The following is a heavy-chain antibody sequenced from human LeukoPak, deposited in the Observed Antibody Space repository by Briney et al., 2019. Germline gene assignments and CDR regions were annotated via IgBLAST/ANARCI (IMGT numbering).Heavy chain of an antibody. CDR2: IYTSGST. CDR1: GFTFSSYS. CDR3: ARAAWGSYRLDY. Sequence: PGGALRLSCAASGFTFSSYSMNWVRQPPGKGLEWIGRIYTSGSTNYNPSLKSRVTMSVDTSKNQFSLKLSSVTAADTAVYYCARAAWGSYRLDYWGQGTLVTVSS. J-gene: IGHJ4*02. V-gene: IGHV4-4*07. D-gene: IGHD3-16*02.